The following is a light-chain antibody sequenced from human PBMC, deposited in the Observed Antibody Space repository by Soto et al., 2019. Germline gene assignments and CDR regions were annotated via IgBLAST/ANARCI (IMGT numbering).Light chain of an antibody. CDR3: QQYKSYLYT. CDR2: DAS. CDR1: QSIVKW. Sequence: DIQMTQSPSTLSASVGDRVTVTCRASQSIVKWLAWYQQKPGRAPTLLIYDASTLEGGVPSRFSGSGSVTEFTLTISNLQPDDSRTYFCQQYKSYLYTFGQGTKLEIK. V-gene: IGKV1-5*01. J-gene: IGKJ2*01.